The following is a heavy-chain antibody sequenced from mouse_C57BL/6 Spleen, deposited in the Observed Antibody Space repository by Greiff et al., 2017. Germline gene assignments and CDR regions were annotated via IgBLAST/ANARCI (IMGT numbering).Heavy chain of an antibody. V-gene: IGHV2-6-1*01. J-gene: IGHJ4*01. CDR3: ARHATYYAMDY. CDR2: IWSDGST. CDR1: GFSLTSYG. Sequence: VKLMESGPGLVAPSQSLSITCTVSGFSLTSYGVHWVRQPPGKGLEWLVVIWSDGSTTYNSAIKSRLSISKDNSECLVFLTMNYLQTDDTAMYYCARHATYYAMDYWGQGTSVTVSS.